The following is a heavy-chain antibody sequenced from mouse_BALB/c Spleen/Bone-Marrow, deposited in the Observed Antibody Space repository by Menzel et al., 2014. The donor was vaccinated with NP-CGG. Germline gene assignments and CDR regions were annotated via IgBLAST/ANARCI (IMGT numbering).Heavy chain of an antibody. D-gene: IGHD2-3*01. J-gene: IGHJ2*01. V-gene: IGHV3-2*02. Sequence: EVQLVESGPGLVKPSQSLSLTCTVTGYSITSDYAWNWIRQFPGNKLEWMGYISYSGSTSYNPSLKSRISITRDTSKNQFFLQLNSVTTEDTATYYCARNGYYYYFDYWGQGTTLTVSS. CDR3: ARNGYYYYFDY. CDR1: GYSITSDYA. CDR2: ISYSGST.